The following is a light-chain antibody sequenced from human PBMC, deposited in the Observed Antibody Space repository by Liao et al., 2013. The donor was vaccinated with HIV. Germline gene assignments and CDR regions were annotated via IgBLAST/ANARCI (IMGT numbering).Light chain of an antibody. J-gene: IGLJ1*01. CDR3: QVWDNNSDHRYV. Sequence: SYELTQPPSVSVAPGKTARITCGGNNIGSKSVHWYQQKPGQAPVLVIYNDRDRPSGIPERFSGSNSGNTATLTISRVEAGDEADYYCQVWDNNSDHRYVFGTGTKVTVL. CDR1: NIGSKS. V-gene: IGLV3-21*04. CDR2: NDR.